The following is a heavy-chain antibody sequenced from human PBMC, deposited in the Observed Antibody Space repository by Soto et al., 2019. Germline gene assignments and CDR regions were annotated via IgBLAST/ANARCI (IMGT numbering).Heavy chain of an antibody. CDR1: GFTFNNYA. Sequence: EVQLLESGGGLVQPGGSLRLSCAASGFTFNNYAMTWVRQAPGKGLEWVSTISGSDDSTYYADSVKGRLTISRDNSKNALYLQMSSLRAEATALYYCVKDWTGDTCPCMDVWGQGTTVTVSS. D-gene: IGHD2-8*02. CDR2: ISGSDDST. V-gene: IGHV3-23*01. CDR3: VKDWTGDTCPCMDV. J-gene: IGHJ6*01.